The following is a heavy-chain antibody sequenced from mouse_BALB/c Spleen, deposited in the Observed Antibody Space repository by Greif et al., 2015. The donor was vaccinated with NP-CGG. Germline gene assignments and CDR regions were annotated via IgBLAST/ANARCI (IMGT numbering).Heavy chain of an antibody. CDR1: GFNIKDTY. V-gene: IGHV14-3*02. Sequence: VQLQQSGAELVKPGASVKLSCTASGFNIKDTYMHWVKQRPEQGLEWIGRIDPANGNTKYDPKFQGKATITADTSSNTAYLQLSSLTSEDTAVYYCARRPGTVGYYYAMDYWGQGTSVTVSS. D-gene: IGHD1-1*01. CDR3: ARRPGTVGYYYAMDY. J-gene: IGHJ4*01. CDR2: IDPANGNT.